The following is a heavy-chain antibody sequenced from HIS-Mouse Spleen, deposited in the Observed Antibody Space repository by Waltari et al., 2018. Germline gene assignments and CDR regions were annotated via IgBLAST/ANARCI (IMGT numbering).Heavy chain of an antibody. CDR3: AISKQWLGRDDAFDI. J-gene: IGHJ3*02. V-gene: IGHV1-24*01. CDR1: GYPPTELS. CDR2: FDPEDGET. Sequence: QVQLVQSGAEVKKPGASVKVSCKVSGYPPTELSMHRVRQSPGKGLEWMGGFDPEDGETIYAQKFQGRVTMTEDTSTDTAYMELSSLRSEDTAVYYCAISKQWLGRDDAFDIWGQGTMVTVSS. D-gene: IGHD6-19*01.